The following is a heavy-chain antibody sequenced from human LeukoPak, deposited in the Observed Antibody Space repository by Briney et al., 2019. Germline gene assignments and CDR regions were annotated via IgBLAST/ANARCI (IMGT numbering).Heavy chain of an antibody. CDR1: GYTFTGYY. J-gene: IGHJ4*02. V-gene: IGHV1-2*02. D-gene: IGHD3-3*01. Sequence: ASVKVSCKASGYTFTGYYMHWVRQAPGQGLEWMGWINPNSGGANYAQKFQGRVTMTRDTSISTAYMELSRLRSDDTAVYYCARPLPTDFWSGYYTGGDNWGQGTLVTVSS. CDR3: ARPLPTDFWSGYYTGGDN. CDR2: INPNSGGA.